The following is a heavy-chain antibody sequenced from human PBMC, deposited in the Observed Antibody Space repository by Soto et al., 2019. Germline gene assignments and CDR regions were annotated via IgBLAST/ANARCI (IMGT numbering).Heavy chain of an antibody. CDR2: IIPIFGTA. J-gene: IGHJ6*02. V-gene: IGHV1-69*06. D-gene: IGHD3-10*01. CDR1: GGTFSSYA. Sequence: SVKVSCKASGGTFSSYAISWVRQAPGQGLEWMGGIIPIFGTANYAQKFQGRVTITADKSTSTAYMELSSLRSEDTAVYYCARGGPTMVRGADYGMDVRGQGTTVTVSS. CDR3: ARGGPTMVRGADYGMDV.